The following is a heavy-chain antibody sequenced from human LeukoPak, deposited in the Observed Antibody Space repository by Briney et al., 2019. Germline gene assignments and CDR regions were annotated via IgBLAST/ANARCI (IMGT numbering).Heavy chain of an antibody. J-gene: IGHJ4*02. Sequence: GGSLRLSCAASGFTFSSYAMSWVRQAPGKGLEWVSAISGSGGSTYYADSVKGRFTISRVSSKNTLYLQMNSLRAEDTAVYYCATHSDTYLNRYYFDYLGQGTLVTVSS. CDR1: GFTFSSYA. CDR3: ATHSDTYLNRYYFDY. V-gene: IGHV3-23*01. CDR2: ISGSGGST. D-gene: IGHD6-13*01.